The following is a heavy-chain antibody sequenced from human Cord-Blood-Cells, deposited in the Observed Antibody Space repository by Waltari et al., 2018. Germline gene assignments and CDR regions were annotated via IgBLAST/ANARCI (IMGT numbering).Heavy chain of an antibody. D-gene: IGHD3-22*01. Sequence: QVQLQQWGAGLLKPSETLSLTCAVYGGSFSGYYWSWIRQPPGKGLEWIGEINHSGSTNYNPSTKSRVTISVDTSKNQFSLKLSSVTAADTAVYYCARGFRWGNYYDSSGYSYGMDVWGQGTTVTVSS. CDR3: ARGFRWGNYYDSSGYSYGMDV. V-gene: IGHV4-34*01. J-gene: IGHJ6*02. CDR1: GGSFSGYY. CDR2: INHSGST.